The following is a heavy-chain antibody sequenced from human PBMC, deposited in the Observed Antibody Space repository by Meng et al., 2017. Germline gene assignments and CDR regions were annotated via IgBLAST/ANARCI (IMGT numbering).Heavy chain of an antibody. CDR1: RGSIRSSAW. D-gene: IGHD3-10*01. Sequence: QVQLLESGPGRVKPSGTLAPTCDVSRGSIRSSAWWSWVRQSPGKGLEWIGEIYQTGSTNYNPSLKSRAIISVDPSNNQFSLELTSLTAADTAVYYCTTVYYYGSGRLYFEYWGQGTLVTVSS. CDR2: IYQTGST. V-gene: IGHV4-4*02. CDR3: TTVYYYGSGRLYFEY. J-gene: IGHJ4*02.